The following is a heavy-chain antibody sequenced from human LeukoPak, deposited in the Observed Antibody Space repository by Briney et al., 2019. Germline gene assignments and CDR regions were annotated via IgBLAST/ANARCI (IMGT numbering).Heavy chain of an antibody. J-gene: IGHJ6*02. V-gene: IGHV3-74*01. CDR2: VNGDGSST. Sequence: PGGSLRLSCAASGFTFSRNWMHWVRQAPGKGLAWVSRVNGDGSSTGYAESVKGRFTISRDNAKNTLYLQMNSLRAEDTAVYYCAREYYYGVDVWGQGTTVTVSS. CDR1: GFTFSRNW. CDR3: AREYYYGVDV.